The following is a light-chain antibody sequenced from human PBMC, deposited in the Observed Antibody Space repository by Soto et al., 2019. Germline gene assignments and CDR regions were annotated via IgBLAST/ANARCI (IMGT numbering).Light chain of an antibody. Sequence: DVVMTQSPDSLAVSLGDRATINCKSSQSVFSRFSNQNHLAWYQQKAGQPPKLLIYWASTRESGVPDRFSGSGSGTDFTLTISSLQAEDVAVYYCQQYYITPQYTFGQGTKVEIK. CDR2: WAS. V-gene: IGKV4-1*01. CDR3: QQYYITPQYT. J-gene: IGKJ2*01. CDR1: QSVFSRFSNQNH.